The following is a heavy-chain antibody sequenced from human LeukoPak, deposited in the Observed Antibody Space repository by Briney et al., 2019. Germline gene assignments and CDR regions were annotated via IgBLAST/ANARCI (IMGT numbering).Heavy chain of an antibody. CDR1: GGSFSGYY. J-gene: IGHJ6*03. Sequence: PSETLSLTCAVYGGSFSGYYWSWIRQPPGKGLEWIGEINHSGSTNYNPSLKSRVTISVDTSKNQFSLKLSSVTAADTAVYYCARGAALWFGELPRYYYYYYMDVWGKGTTVTVSS. V-gene: IGHV4-34*01. CDR2: INHSGST. CDR3: ARGAALWFGELPRYYYYYYMDV. D-gene: IGHD3-10*01.